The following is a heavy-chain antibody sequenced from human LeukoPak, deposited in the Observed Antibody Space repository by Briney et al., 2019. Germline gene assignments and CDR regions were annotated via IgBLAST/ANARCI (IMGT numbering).Heavy chain of an antibody. V-gene: IGHV4-39*07. CDR3: ARVYSSTHNWFDT. J-gene: IGHJ5*02. CDR1: GDSISTTSYF. CDR2: IYYSGTT. D-gene: IGHD6-19*01. Sequence: SETLPLTCTVSGDSISTTSYFWAWIRQPPGEGLEWIGSIYYSGTTYFNSSLKSRVTISVERSKNHFSLKLSSLTVADTARYYCARVYSSTHNWFDTWGQGIQVTVSS.